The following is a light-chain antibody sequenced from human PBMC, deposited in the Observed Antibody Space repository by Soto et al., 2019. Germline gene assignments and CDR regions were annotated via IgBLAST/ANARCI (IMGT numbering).Light chain of an antibody. CDR1: QSISSW. V-gene: IGKV1-5*03. CDR3: HLFQWT. CDR2: KAS. J-gene: IGKJ1*01. Sequence: DIQMTQSPSTLSASVGDRVTITCRASQSISSWLVWYQQKPGKAPKLLIYKASSLESGVPSRFSGSGSGTEFTLTISSLQPDDFATYYCHLFQWTFGQGTKVEIK.